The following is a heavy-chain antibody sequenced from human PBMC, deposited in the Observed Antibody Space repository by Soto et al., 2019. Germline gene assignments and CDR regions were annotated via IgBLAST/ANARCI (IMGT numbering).Heavy chain of an antibody. CDR3: ARLNGSFNGDYFDY. V-gene: IGHV3-23*01. CDR2: ISGSGGST. D-gene: IGHD3-10*01. J-gene: IGHJ4*02. Sequence: HPGGSLRLSCAASGFTFSSYAMSWVRQAPGKGLEWVSAISGSGGSTYYADSVKGRFTTSRDNSKNTLYLQMNSLRAEDTAVYYCARLNGSFNGDYFDYWGQGTLVTVSS. CDR1: GFTFSSYA.